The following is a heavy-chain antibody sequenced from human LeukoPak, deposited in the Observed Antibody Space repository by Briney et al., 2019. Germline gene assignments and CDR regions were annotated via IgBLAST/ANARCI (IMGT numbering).Heavy chain of an antibody. CDR2: INPNSGGT. CDR1: GYTFTSYD. D-gene: IGHD1-14*01. J-gene: IGHJ6*03. V-gene: IGHV1-2*02. Sequence: ASVKVSCKASGYTFTSYDINWVRQATGQGLEWMGWINPNSGGTNYAQKFQGRVTMTRDTSISTAYMELSRLRSDDTAVYYCASTTRAEVYYYMDVWGKGTTVTVSS. CDR3: ASTTRAEVYYYMDV.